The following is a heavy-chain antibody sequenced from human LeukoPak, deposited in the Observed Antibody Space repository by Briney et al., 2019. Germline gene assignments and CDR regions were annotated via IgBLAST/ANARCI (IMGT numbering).Heavy chain of an antibody. CDR1: GFTFSDYY. CDR2: ISSSSSYI. J-gene: IGHJ6*02. CDR3: ARDYAGSGWSRYYGMDV. Sequence: GGSLRLSCAASGFTFSDYYMSWIRQAPGKGLEWVSSISSSSSYIYYADSVKGRFTISRDNAKNSLYLQMNSLRAGDTAVYYCARDYAGSGWSRYYGMDVWGQGTTVTVSS. D-gene: IGHD6-19*01. V-gene: IGHV3-11*06.